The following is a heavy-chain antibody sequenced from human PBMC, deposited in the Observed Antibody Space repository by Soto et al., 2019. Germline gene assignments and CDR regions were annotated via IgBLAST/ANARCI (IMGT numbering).Heavy chain of an antibody. D-gene: IGHD4-4*01. CDR1: GYSFTSYW. Sequence: PGESLKISCKGSGYSFTSYWIVWVRQMPGKGLEWMGIIYPGDSDTRYSPSFQGQVTISADKSIGTAYLQWSSLKASDTAMYYCARRRGSNYAKFDYWGQGTLVTVSS. CDR3: ARRRGSNYAKFDY. J-gene: IGHJ4*02. V-gene: IGHV5-51*01. CDR2: IYPGDSDT.